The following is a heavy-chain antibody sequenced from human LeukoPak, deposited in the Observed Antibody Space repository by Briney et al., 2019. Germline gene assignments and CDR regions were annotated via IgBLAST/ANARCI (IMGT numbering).Heavy chain of an antibody. CDR3: ARDSDYGLGRSDPKFDP. J-gene: IGHJ5*02. D-gene: IGHD3-10*01. Sequence: SGTLSLTCVVSGDSISSSNWWSWVRQPPGKGLEWIGEIYHSGSTNYNPSLKSRVTISVDKSKNQFSLKLTSVTAADTAVYYCARDSDYGLGRSDPKFDPWGQGTLVTVSS. V-gene: IGHV4-4*02. CDR1: GDSISSSNW. CDR2: IYHSGST.